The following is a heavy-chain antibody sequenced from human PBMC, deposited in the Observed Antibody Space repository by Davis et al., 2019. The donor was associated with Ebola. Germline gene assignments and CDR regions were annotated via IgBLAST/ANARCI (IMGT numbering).Heavy chain of an antibody. D-gene: IGHD3-16*01. V-gene: IGHV3-30*02. CDR3: AGGGRTFDY. CDR2: IRYDGSNK. J-gene: IGHJ4*02. Sequence: GESLKISCAASGFTFSSYGMHWVRQAPGKGLEWVAFIRYDGSNKYYADSVKGRFTISRDNSKNTLYLQMNSLRAEDTAVYYCAGGGRTFDYWGQGTLVTVSS. CDR1: GFTFSSYG.